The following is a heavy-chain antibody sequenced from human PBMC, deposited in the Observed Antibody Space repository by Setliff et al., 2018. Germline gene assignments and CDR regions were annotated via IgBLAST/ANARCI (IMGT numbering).Heavy chain of an antibody. Sequence: PSETLSLTCTVSGGSISSGGYYWSWIRQHPGKGLEWIGYIYYSGSTFHSPSLKSRVTMSINTSKNQFSLNLYSVTAADTAVYYCARTSTGRYFDLWGRGTLVTVSS. CDR1: GGSISSGGYY. D-gene: IGHD2-2*01. CDR3: ARTSTGRYFDL. V-gene: IGHV4-31*03. CDR2: IYYSGST. J-gene: IGHJ2*01.